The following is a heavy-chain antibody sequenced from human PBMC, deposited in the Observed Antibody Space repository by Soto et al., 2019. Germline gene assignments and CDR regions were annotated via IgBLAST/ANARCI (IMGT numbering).Heavy chain of an antibody. CDR2: ISYDGSNK. J-gene: IGHJ4*02. CDR3: ARDRSYDY. Sequence: GGSLRLSCAASGFTFSSYAMHWVRQAPGKGLEWVAVISYDGSNKYYADSVKGRFTISRDNSKNTLYLQMNGLRAEGTAVYYCARDRSYDYWGQGTLVTVSS. D-gene: IGHD2-15*01. CDR1: GFTFSSYA. V-gene: IGHV3-30-3*01.